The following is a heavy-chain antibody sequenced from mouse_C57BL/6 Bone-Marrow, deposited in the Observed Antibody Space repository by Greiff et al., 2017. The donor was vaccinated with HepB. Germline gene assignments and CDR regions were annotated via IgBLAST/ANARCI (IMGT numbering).Heavy chain of an antibody. Sequence: VQLKQSGPELVKPGASVKISCKASGYSFTGYYMHWVKQSSEKSLEWIGEINPSTGGTSYNQKFKGKATLTVDKSSSTAYMQLKSLTSEDSAVYYCARGNRTVGFAYWGQGTLVTVSA. D-gene: IGHD1-1*01. CDR2: INPSTGGT. CDR1: GYSFTGYY. J-gene: IGHJ3*01. CDR3: ARGNRTVGFAY. V-gene: IGHV1-43*01.